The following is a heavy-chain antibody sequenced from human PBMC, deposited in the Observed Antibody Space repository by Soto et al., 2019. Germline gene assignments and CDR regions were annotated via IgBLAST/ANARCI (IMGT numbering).Heavy chain of an antibody. CDR3: AGRNSLASVSLNFRELSNYKWIDP. CDR2: IYYIGST. J-gene: IGHJ5*02. CDR1: GDSITNSNYY. Sequence: SETLSLTCTVSGDSITNSNYYWGWFRQPPGKGLEWIASIYYIGSTYYNPSLKSRVTISVDTSNNQFSLNLNSVTASDTAVYYCAGRNSLASVSLNFRELSNYKWIDPWGPGTRVTVAS. D-gene: IGHD3-16*02. V-gene: IGHV4-39*01.